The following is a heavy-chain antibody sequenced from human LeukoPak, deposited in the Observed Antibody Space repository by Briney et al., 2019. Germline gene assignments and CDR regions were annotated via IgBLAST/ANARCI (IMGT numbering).Heavy chain of an antibody. J-gene: IGHJ6*03. D-gene: IGHD2-15*01. CDR1: GFTVNSNY. Sequence: PGGSLRLSCAASGFTVNSNYMTWIRQPPGKGLEWIGSIYYSGSTYYNPSLKSRVTISVDTSKNQFSLKLSSVTAADTAVYYCARDGSGSGPSGYYYYYMDVWGKGTTVTVSS. CDR3: ARDGSGSGPSGYYYYYMDV. V-gene: IGHV4-39*07. CDR2: IYYSGST.